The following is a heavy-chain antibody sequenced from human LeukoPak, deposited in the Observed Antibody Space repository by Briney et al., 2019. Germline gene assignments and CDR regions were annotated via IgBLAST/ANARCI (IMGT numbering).Heavy chain of an antibody. D-gene: IGHD6-6*01. Sequence: GGSLRLSCAASGFNVSTNYLSWVRQAPGKGLEWVSVMYRSGSTYYADSVKGRFTISRHNSKNTAYLLMNSLRVEDTAVYYCARDAGHSSSSPLDVWGQGTTVTVSS. V-gene: IGHV3-53*04. J-gene: IGHJ6*02. CDR1: GFNVSTNY. CDR3: ARDAGHSSSSPLDV. CDR2: MYRSGST.